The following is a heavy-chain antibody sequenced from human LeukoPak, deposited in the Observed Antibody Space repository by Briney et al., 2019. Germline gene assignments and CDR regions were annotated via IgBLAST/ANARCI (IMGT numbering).Heavy chain of an antibody. Sequence: PSETLSLTCIVSGYSISGGYYWGWIRQPPGKGLEWIGSIYHSGSTYYNTFLKSRVTISVDTSKNQFSLKLSSVTAADTAVYYCARERRDLYCSGGSCMNWFDPWGQGTLVTVSS. D-gene: IGHD2-15*01. CDR2: IYHSGST. J-gene: IGHJ5*02. V-gene: IGHV4-38-2*02. CDR1: GYSISGGYY. CDR3: ARERRDLYCSGGSCMNWFDP.